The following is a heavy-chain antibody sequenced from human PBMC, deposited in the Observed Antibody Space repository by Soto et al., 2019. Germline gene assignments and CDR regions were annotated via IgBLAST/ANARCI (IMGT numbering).Heavy chain of an antibody. J-gene: IGHJ5*02. CDR2: IKSKTDGGTT. CDR3: AKDAVAQNGVWDCFDP. V-gene: IGHV3-15*07. Sequence: PGGSLRLSCAASGFTFSNAWINWVRQAPGKGLEWVGRIKSKTDGGTTDYAAPVKGRFAISRDDSKNMVYLQMNSLKTEDTAIYYCAKDAVAQNGVWDCFDPWGQGTLVTVS. CDR1: GFTFSNAW. D-gene: IGHD3-16*01.